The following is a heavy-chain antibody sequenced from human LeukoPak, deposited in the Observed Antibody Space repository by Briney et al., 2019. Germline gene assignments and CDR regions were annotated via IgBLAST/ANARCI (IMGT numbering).Heavy chain of an antibody. CDR2: IYYSGST. CDR1: GYSLNSGYY. D-gene: IGHD6-13*01. J-gene: IGHJ4*02. CDR3: ARAGAAAGGIDY. Sequence: SETLSLTCNVSGYSLNSGYYWGWIRQPPGKGLEWIGSIYYSGSTYYNPSLKSRVTISVDTSKNQFSLKLSSVTAADTAVYYCARAGAAAGGIDYWGQGTLVTVSS. V-gene: IGHV4-38-2*02.